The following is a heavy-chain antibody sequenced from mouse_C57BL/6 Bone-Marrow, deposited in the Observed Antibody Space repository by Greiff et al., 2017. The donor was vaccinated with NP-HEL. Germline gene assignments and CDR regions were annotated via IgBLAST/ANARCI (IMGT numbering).Heavy chain of an antibody. CDR1: GYTFTSYW. V-gene: IGHV1-64*01. D-gene: IGHD1-1*01. Sequence: VQLQQPGAELVKPGASVKLSCKASGYTFTSYWMHWVKQRPGQGLEWIGMIHPNSGSTNYNEKFKSKATLTVDKSSCTAYMQLSSLTPEDSAVYYCARTALLLSFSNCFDYWGQGTTLTVSS. J-gene: IGHJ2*01. CDR2: IHPNSGST. CDR3: ARTALLLSFSNCFDY.